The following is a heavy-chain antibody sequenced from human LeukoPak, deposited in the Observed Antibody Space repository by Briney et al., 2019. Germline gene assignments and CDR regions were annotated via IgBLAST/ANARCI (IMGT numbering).Heavy chain of an antibody. CDR1: GGSISSHY. V-gene: IGHV4-59*11. Sequence: PSETLSLTCTVSGGSISSHYWSWIRQPPGKGLEWIGYIYYSGSTNYNPSLKSRATISVDTSKNQFSLKLSSVTAADTAVYYCARRLPGYCSSTSCYRGNWFDPWGQGTLVTVSS. CDR2: IYYSGST. J-gene: IGHJ5*02. D-gene: IGHD2-2*02. CDR3: ARRLPGYCSSTSCYRGNWFDP.